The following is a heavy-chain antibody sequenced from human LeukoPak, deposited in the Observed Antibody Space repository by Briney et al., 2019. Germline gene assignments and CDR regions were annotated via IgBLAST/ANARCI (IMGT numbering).Heavy chain of an antibody. CDR1: GFTFSSNY. CDR2: IYSGGST. J-gene: IGHJ4*02. V-gene: IGHV3-53*01. Sequence: GGSLRLSSAASGFTFSSNYMSWVRQAPGKGLEWVSVIYSGGSTYYADSVKGRFTISRDNSKNTLYLQMNSLRAEDTAVYYCARDSPLRAFDYWGQGTLVTVSS. CDR3: ARDSPLRAFDY.